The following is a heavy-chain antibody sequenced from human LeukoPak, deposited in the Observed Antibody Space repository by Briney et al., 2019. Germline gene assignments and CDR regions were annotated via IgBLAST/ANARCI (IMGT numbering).Heavy chain of an antibody. CDR1: GGSISDYY. Sequence: PSETLSLTCTVSGGSISDYYWSWIRQPPGKGLEWIGYIYYSERPNYNPSLKSRVTISIDTSKNQFSLKLTSLTAADTAVYYCARRGGSPLGAFDIWAQGTMVTVSS. CDR3: ARRGGSPLGAFDI. D-gene: IGHD1-26*01. CDR2: IYYSERP. J-gene: IGHJ3*02. V-gene: IGHV4-59*01.